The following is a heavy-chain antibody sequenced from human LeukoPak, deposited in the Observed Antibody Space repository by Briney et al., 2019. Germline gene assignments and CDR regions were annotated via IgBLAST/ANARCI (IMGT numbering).Heavy chain of an antibody. D-gene: IGHD6-19*01. CDR3: ARDVGTSGWYTFAF. CDR2: TYYRSKWYN. Sequence: SQTLSLTCAISGDSVSSNNGAWNWIRQSPSRGLEWLGRTYYRSKWYNDYAVSVRGRITISPATSKNQFSLQLNSVTPEDTAVYYCARDVGTSGWYTFAFWGQGTLVTVSP. J-gene: IGHJ4*02. V-gene: IGHV6-1*01. CDR1: GDSVSSNNGA.